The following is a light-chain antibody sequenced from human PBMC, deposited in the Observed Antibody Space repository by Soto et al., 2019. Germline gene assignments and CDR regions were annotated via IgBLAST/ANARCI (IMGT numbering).Light chain of an antibody. CDR2: GVN. CDR1: SSDVGGYNY. J-gene: IGLJ1*01. Sequence: QSALTQPPSASGSPGQSVTISCTGTSSDVGGYNYVSWYQQHPGKAPQLVIYGVNKRASGVPDRFSGSKSGNTASLTVSGLQAEDEADYYCSSYAGSNILYVFGPGTQLTVL. V-gene: IGLV2-8*01. CDR3: SSYAGSNILYV.